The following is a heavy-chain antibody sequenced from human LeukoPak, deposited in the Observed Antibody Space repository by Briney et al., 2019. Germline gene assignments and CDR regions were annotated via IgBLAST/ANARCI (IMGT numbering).Heavy chain of an antibody. J-gene: IGHJ4*02. CDR3: ARGRRPVDY. V-gene: IGHV3-48*04. CDR1: GFTFSSYS. D-gene: IGHD2-2*01. Sequence: GGSLRLSRTASGFTFSSYSMNWVRQAPGKGLEWVSYITGSSSTIFYADSVKGRFTISRDNAKSSLYLQMNSLRAEDTAVYYCARGRRPVDYWGQGTLVTVSS. CDR2: ITGSSSTI.